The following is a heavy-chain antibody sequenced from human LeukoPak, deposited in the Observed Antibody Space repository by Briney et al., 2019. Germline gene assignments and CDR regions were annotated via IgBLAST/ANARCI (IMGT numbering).Heavy chain of an antibody. J-gene: IGHJ4*02. Sequence: GASVKVSCKASGYTFIGYYINWVRQAPGQGLEWLGWINPNSGDTNYAQKFQGRVTMTRDTSINTAYLELTRLRSDDTAMYYCARIAALAGIGWGDFDYWGQGSLVTVSS. V-gene: IGHV1-2*02. CDR2: INPNSGDT. D-gene: IGHD6-19*01. CDR1: GYTFIGYY. CDR3: ARIAALAGIGWGDFDY.